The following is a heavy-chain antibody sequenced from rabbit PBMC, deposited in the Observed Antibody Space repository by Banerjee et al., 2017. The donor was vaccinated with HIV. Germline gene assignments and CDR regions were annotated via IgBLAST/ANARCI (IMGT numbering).Heavy chain of an antibody. Sequence: QEQLVESGGGLVQPEGSLTLTCTASGFSFSTTYYMCWVRQAPGKGLEWIACIDAGRSGNTYYASWAKGRFTISKTSSTTVTLQMTSLTAADTASYFCARDLAGVIGWNFNLWGQGTLVTVS. V-gene: IGHV1S45*01. CDR1: GFSFSTTYY. CDR2: IDAGRSGNT. J-gene: IGHJ4*01. D-gene: IGHD4-1*01. CDR3: ARDLAGVIGWNFNL.